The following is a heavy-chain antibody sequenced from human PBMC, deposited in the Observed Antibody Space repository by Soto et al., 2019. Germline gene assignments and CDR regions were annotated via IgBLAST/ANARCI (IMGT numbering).Heavy chain of an antibody. CDR1: GYTFTSYG. CDR3: ARDSGDYYYDSSGDRYYYYYYGMDV. J-gene: IGHJ6*01. V-gene: IGHV1-18*01. Sequence: ASVKVSCKASGYTFTSYGISWVRQAPGQGLEWMGWISAYNGNTNYAQKLQGRVTMTTDTSTSTAYMELRSLRSDDTAVYYCARDSGDYYYDSSGDRYYYYYYGMDVWGRGTTVTVSS. CDR2: ISAYNGNT. D-gene: IGHD3-22*01.